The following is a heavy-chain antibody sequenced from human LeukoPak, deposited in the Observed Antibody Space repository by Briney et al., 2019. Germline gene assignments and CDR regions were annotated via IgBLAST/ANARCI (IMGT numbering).Heavy chain of an antibody. J-gene: IGHJ4*02. CDR2: IYYSGST. Sequence: PSQTLSLTCTVSGGSISSGGYYWSWIRQHPGKGLEWIGYIYYSGSTYYNPSLKSRVTISVDTSKNQFSLKLNSVTAADTAVYYCARERNGEAFDYWGQGTLVTVSS. V-gene: IGHV4-31*03. D-gene: IGHD1-1*01. CDR3: ARERNGEAFDY. CDR1: GGSISSGGYY.